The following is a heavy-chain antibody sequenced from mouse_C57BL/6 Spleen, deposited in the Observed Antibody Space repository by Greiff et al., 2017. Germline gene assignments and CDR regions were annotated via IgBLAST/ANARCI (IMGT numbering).Heavy chain of an antibody. Sequence: EVKLVESGEGLVKPGGSLKLSCAASGFTFSSYAMSWVRQTPEKRLEWVAHISSGGDYFYYSDTVQGRFTISTANARNTLYLEMNSRKSKDTAMDYYTSESYYPGYAMDDWGQGTSVTVSS. CDR2: ISSGGDYF. V-gene: IGHV5-9-1*02. CDR3: TSESYYPGYAMDD. J-gene: IGHJ4*01. D-gene: IGHD2-12*01. CDR1: GFTFSSYA.